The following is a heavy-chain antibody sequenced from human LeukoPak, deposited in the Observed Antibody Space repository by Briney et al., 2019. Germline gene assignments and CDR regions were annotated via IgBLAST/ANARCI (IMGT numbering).Heavy chain of an antibody. J-gene: IGHJ4*02. CDR2: ISSSGTTI. V-gene: IGHV3-48*03. CDR3: ARIIAVAGFDY. CDR1: GFAFSSYE. D-gene: IGHD6-19*01. Sequence: GGSLRLSCAASGFAFSSYEMNWVRQAPGKGLEWVSHISSSGTTIYYTDSVKGRFTISRDNAKNSLYLQMNSLRAEDTAVYYCARIIAVAGFDYWGQGTLVTVSS.